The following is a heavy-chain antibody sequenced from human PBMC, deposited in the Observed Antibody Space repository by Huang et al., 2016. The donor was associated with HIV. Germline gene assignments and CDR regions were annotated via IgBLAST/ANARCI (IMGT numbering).Heavy chain of an antibody. D-gene: IGHD6-19*01. CDR2: IKSDGSST. CDR1: GFTFSSNW. V-gene: IGHV3-74*01. J-gene: IGHJ4*02. CDR3: ARGAGPDY. Sequence: EVQLVESGGGLVQPGGSLRLSCAASGFTFSSNWLHWVRQAPGKGLVWVSRIKSDGSSTTYADSVEGRFTISRDNAKNTLYLQMNSLRAEDTAVYYCARGAGPDYWGQGTLVTVSS.